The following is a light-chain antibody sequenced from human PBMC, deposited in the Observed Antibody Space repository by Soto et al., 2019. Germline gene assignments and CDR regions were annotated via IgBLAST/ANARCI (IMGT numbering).Light chain of an antibody. CDR2: GAS. CDR1: QSVSSNY. V-gene: IGKV3-20*01. Sequence: EIGITQSPCTLSLSPGETATLSCRASQSVSSNYVAWFHQKPGQAPRLLTYGASSRATGVPDRFSASGSGTDFTLTISRLEPEDFAVYYCQQYGRSPFTFGPGTKVDI. CDR3: QQYGRSPFT. J-gene: IGKJ3*01.